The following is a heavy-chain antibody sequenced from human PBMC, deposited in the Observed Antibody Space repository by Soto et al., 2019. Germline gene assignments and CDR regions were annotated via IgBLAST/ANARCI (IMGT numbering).Heavy chain of an antibody. Sequence: PSETLSLTCTVSGDSISSGAYYWTWIRQHPGKGLEWIGYIYYSGSTYYNPSLKSRVTISLDTSKNHFSLNLNSATAADTAVYYCARRVCSSSSCFFDPWGQGTLVTVSS. CDR3: ARRVCSSSSCFFDP. CDR2: IYYSGST. D-gene: IGHD2-2*01. J-gene: IGHJ5*02. CDR1: GDSISSGAYY. V-gene: IGHV4-31*03.